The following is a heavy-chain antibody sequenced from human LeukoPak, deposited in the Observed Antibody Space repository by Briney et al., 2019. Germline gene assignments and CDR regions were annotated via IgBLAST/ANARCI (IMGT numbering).Heavy chain of an antibody. CDR2: IYTSGST. Sequence: SETLSLTCTVSGGSISRGYYWSWIRQPAGKGLEWIGRIYTSGSTDYNPSLKSRVTISVDTSKNQFSLKLSSVTAADTAVYFCVSSYGSGSYPKSVMSGVDNWGQGTLVAVSS. CDR3: VSSYGSGSYPKSVMSGVDN. CDR1: GGSISRGYY. J-gene: IGHJ4*02. D-gene: IGHD3-10*01. V-gene: IGHV4-61*02.